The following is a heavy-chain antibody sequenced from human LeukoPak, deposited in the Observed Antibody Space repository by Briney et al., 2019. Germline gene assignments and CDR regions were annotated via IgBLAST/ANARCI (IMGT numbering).Heavy chain of an antibody. Sequence: ASVKVSCKASGYTFTSYDINWVRQTTGQSLEWMGWMSPNSGHTGYAQKFQGRVTMTRDTSISTAYMELSSLISEDTAVYYCARTPPKGDVDHWGQGTLVTVSS. CDR1: GYTFTSYD. V-gene: IGHV1-8*01. CDR3: ARTPPKGDVDH. CDR2: MSPNSGHT. J-gene: IGHJ4*02. D-gene: IGHD3-16*01.